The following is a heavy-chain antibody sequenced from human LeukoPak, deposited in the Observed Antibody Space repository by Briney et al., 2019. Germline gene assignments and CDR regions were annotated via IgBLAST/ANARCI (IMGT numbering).Heavy chain of an antibody. CDR2: ISGSGGSS. V-gene: IGHV3-23*01. J-gene: IGHJ2*01. CDR3: ARDRRDGDYVWYFDL. CDR1: GFTFSSYA. Sequence: PGGSLRLSCAASGFTFSSYAMSWVRQAPGKGLEWVSAISGSGGSSYYADSVKGRFTISRDNSKNTLYLQMNSLRAEDTAVYYCARDRRDGDYVWYFDLWGRGTLVTVSS. D-gene: IGHD4-17*01.